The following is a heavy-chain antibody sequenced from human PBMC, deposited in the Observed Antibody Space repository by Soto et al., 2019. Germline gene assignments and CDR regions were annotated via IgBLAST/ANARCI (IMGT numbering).Heavy chain of an antibody. CDR3: AKDMIAVAGINWFDP. Sequence: PGGSLRLSCAASGFTFSSYAMSWVRQAPGKGLEWVSAISGSGGSTYYADSVKGRFTISRDNSRNTLYLQMNSLRAEDTAVYYCAKDMIAVAGINWFDPWGQGTLVTVSS. CDR1: GFTFSSYA. J-gene: IGHJ5*02. V-gene: IGHV3-23*01. D-gene: IGHD6-19*01. CDR2: ISGSGGST.